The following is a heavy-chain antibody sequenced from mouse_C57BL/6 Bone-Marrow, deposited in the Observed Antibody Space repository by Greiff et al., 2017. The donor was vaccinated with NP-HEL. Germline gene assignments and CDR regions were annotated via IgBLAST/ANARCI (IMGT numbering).Heavy chain of an antibody. D-gene: IGHD1-1*02. J-gene: IGHJ1*03. V-gene: IGHV1-82*01. Sequence: VQLQEPGPELVKPGASVKISCKASGYAFTSSWMHWVKQRPGQGLEWIGRIYPGDGDTNYNGKFKGKATLTADKSSSTASMQLSSLTSEDSAVYYCAGSYGVAYWYLDVWGTGTTVTVSS. CDR3: AGSYGVAYWYLDV. CDR2: IYPGDGDT. CDR1: GYAFTSSW.